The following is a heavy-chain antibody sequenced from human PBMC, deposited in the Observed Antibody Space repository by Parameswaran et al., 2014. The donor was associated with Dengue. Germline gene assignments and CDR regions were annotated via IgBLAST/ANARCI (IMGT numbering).Heavy chain of an antibody. J-gene: IGHJ6*02. D-gene: IGHD3-9*01. V-gene: IGHV1-69*01. Sequence: WVRQAPGQGLEWLGGIIPIVGAPHYAQKFEDRVTITADESTSTAYMDLSSLTSEDTAVYYCGVVRRGYDALTGFYYYYVMDVWGQGTTVTVSS. CDR3: GVVRRGYDALTGFYYYYVMDV. CDR2: IIPIVGAP.